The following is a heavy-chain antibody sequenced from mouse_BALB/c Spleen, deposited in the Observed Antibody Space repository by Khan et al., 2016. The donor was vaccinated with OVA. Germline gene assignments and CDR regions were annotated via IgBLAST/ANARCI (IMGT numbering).Heavy chain of an antibody. J-gene: IGHJ2*01. Sequence: QVQLQQSGPELVRPGVSVKISCKGSGYTFTDYATYWVKQSHAKSLEWIGLISTYSGNTNYNQKFRGKATMTVDKSSSTAYMELARLTSEDSAIXYCATPAYDGYSDCWGQGTTLTVSS. CDR3: ATPAYDGYSDC. V-gene: IGHV1S137*01. CDR2: ISTYSGNT. CDR1: GYTFTDYA. D-gene: IGHD2-3*01.